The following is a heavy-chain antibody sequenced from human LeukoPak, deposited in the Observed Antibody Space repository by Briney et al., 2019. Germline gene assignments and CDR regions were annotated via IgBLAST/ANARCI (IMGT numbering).Heavy chain of an antibody. CDR3: ARINYDFWSGTKEIDY. J-gene: IGHJ4*02. V-gene: IGHV4-34*01. Sequence: PSETLSLTCAVYGGSFSGYYWSWIRQPPGKGLEWIGEINHSGSTNYNPSLKSRVTISVDTSKNQFSLKLSSVTAADTAVYYCARINYDFWSGTKEIDYWGQGTLITVSS. D-gene: IGHD3-3*01. CDR2: INHSGST. CDR1: GGSFSGYY.